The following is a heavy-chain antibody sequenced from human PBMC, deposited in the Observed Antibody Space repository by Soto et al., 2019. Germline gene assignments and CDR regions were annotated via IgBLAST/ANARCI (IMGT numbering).Heavy chain of an antibody. J-gene: IGHJ6*02. CDR2: INHSGST. V-gene: IGHV4-34*01. Sequence: SETLSLTCAFYGGSFSGYYWSWIRQPPGKGLEWIGEINHSGSTNYNPSLKSRVTISVDTSKNQFSLKLSSVTAADTAVYYCARGHGNLGYCSSTSCYRQPYYYYYYGMDVWGQGTTVTVSS. CDR3: ARGHGNLGYCSSTSCYRQPYYYYYYGMDV. CDR1: GGSFSGYY. D-gene: IGHD2-2*01.